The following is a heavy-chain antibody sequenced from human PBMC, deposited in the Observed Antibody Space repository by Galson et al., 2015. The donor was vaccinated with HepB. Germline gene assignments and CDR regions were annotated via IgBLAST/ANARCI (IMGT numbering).Heavy chain of an antibody. CDR2: VFYSGGI. V-gene: IGHV4-59*01. CDR1: GGSISNYY. CDR3: ARGANWGYWYFDL. D-gene: IGHD7-27*01. J-gene: IGHJ2*01. Sequence: SETLSLTCAISGGSISNYYWSWIRQPPGKGLEWIAYVFYSGGINYNPSLKSRVTISVDTSKNQFSLNLRSVTAADTAVYYCARGANWGYWYFDLWGRGTLVTVSS.